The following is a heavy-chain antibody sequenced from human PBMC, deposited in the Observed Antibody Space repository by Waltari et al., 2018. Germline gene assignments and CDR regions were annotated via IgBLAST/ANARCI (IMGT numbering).Heavy chain of an antibody. CDR1: GCSISSHY. CDR3: ARDPYYYGSGSYGHAFDI. J-gene: IGHJ3*02. V-gene: IGHV4-59*11. Sequence: QVQLQESGPGLVKPSETLSLTCTVSGCSISSHYWGWTRPPPGQGLEWVGYVYYSGSTNYHPSLKSRVTISVDTSKNQFSLKLSSVTAADTAVYYCARDPYYYGSGSYGHAFDIWGQGTMVTVSS. CDR2: VYYSGST. D-gene: IGHD3-10*01.